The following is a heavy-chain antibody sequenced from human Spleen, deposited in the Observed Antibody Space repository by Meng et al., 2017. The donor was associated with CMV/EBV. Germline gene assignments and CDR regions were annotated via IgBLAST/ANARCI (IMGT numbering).Heavy chain of an antibody. CDR2: ISFNSDSI. D-gene: IGHD6-13*01. V-gene: IGHV3-9*01. J-gene: IGHJ4*02. CDR1: GFTFDDYA. CDR3: AMLSSIAAAGTGYYFDY. Sequence: SLKISCAASGFTFDDYAMHWVRQAPGKGLEWVSDISFNSDSIGYADSVKGRFTISRDNSNNTLYLQMNSLRAEDTALYYCAMLSSIAAAGTGYYFDYWGQGTLVTVSS.